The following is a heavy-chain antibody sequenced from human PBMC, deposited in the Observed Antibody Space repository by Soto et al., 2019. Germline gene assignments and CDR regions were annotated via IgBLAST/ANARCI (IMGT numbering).Heavy chain of an antibody. V-gene: IGHV4-4*07. CDR3: AREVSGYNSYYFDY. D-gene: IGHD3-22*01. CDR1: GGSINTYY. Sequence: PSETLSLTCVVSGGSINTYYWSWIRQPAGKGLEWIGRIHSTGFTNYSPSLKSRVTVSLDTSRRQFSLELNSVTAADTAIYYCAREVSGYNSYYFDYWGRGTVVTVSS. CDR2: IHSTGFT. J-gene: IGHJ4*02.